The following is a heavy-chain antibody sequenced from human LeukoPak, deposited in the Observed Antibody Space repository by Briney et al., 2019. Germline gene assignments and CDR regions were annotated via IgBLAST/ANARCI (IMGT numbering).Heavy chain of an antibody. CDR1: GYTFTGYY. J-gene: IGHJ6*03. CDR3: ARVVRFHYYMDV. CDR2: INPNSGGT. D-gene: IGHD3-3*01. Sequence: ASVKVSCKASGYTFTGYYMRWVRQAPGQGLEWMGWINPNSGGTNYAQKFQGRVTMTRDTSISTAYMELSRLRSDDTAVYYCARVVRFHYYMDVWGKGTTVTVSS. V-gene: IGHV1-2*02.